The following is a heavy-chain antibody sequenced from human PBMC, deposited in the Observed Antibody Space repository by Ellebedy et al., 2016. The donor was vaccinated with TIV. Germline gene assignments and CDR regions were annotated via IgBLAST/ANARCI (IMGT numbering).Heavy chain of an antibody. CDR1: GYSFTSYW. Sequence: GESLKISXKGSGYSFTSYWISWVRQMPGKGLEWMGRIDPSDSYTNYSPSFQGHVTISADKSISTAYLQWSSLKASDTAMYYCARSNCSSTSCYFGGWFDPWGQGTLVTVSS. D-gene: IGHD2-2*01. V-gene: IGHV5-10-1*01. J-gene: IGHJ5*02. CDR2: IDPSDSYT. CDR3: ARSNCSSTSCYFGGWFDP.